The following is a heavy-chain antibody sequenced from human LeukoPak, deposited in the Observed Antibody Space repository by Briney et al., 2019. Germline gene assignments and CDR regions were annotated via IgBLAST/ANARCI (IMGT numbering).Heavy chain of an antibody. V-gene: IGHV3-48*03. D-gene: IGHD3-22*01. CDR1: GFTFSSYE. CDR3: ATDPPYDSSGYNYYYGMDV. CDR2: FSSSGSTI. J-gene: IGHJ6*02. Sequence: GGSLRLSCAASGFTFSSYEMNWVRQAPGKGLEWVSYFSSSGSTIYYADSVKGRFTISRDNAKNSLYLQMNSLRAEDTAVYYCATDPPYDSSGYNYYYGMDVWGQGTTVTVSS.